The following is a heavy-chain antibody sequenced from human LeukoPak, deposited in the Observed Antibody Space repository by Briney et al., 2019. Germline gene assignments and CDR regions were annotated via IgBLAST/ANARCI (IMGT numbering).Heavy chain of an antibody. J-gene: IGHJ3*02. Sequence: GGSLRLSCAASGFTVSSNYMSWVRQAPGKGLEWVSVVYSGGSTYYADSVKGRFTISRDNSKNTLYLQMNSVRAEDTAVYYCARGRDCSSTSCLRTFDIWGQGTMVTVSS. CDR2: VYSGGST. CDR3: ARGRDCSSTSCLRTFDI. D-gene: IGHD2-2*01. CDR1: GFTVSSNY. V-gene: IGHV3-66*01.